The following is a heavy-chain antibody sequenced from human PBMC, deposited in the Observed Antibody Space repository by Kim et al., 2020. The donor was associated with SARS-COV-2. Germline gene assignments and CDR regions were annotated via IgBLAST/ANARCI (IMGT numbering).Heavy chain of an antibody. V-gene: IGHV4-59*13. D-gene: IGHD3-22*01. CDR2: IYYSGST. Sequence: SETLSLTCTVSGGSISSYYWSWIRQPPGKGLEWIGYIYYSGSTNYNPSLKSRVTISVDTSKNQFSLKLSSVTAADTAVYYCASKNYYDSSGYYIWGQGTLVTVSS. J-gene: IGHJ4*02. CDR3: ASKNYYDSSGYYI. CDR1: GGSISSYY.